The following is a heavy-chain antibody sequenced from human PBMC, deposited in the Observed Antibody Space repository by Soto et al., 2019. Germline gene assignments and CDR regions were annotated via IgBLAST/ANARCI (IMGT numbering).Heavy chain of an antibody. D-gene: IGHD6-6*01. CDR3: ALVEYSSSSAYYYYMDV. Sequence: GSGPTLVNPTQTLTLTCTFSGFSLSTSGVGVGWIRQPPGKALEWLALIYWDDDKRYSPSLKSRLTITKDTSKNQVVLTMTNMDPVDTATYCCALVEYSSSSAYYYYMDVRGKGTTVTVS. CDR1: GFSLSTSGVG. V-gene: IGHV2-5*02. J-gene: IGHJ6*03. CDR2: IYWDDDK.